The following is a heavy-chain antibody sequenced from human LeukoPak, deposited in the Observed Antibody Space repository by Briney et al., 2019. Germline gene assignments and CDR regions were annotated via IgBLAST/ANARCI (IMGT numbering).Heavy chain of an antibody. CDR1: GYTFTSYG. V-gene: IGHV1-18*04. CDR3: ARDLYYGSGSYYIVMDV. D-gene: IGHD3-10*01. CDR2: MSAYNGNT. J-gene: IGHJ6*04. Sequence: ASVKVSCKASGYTFTSYGISWVRQAPGQGLEWMGWMSAYNGNTNYAQKLQGRVTMATDTSTSTAYMELRSLRSDDTAVYYCARDLYYGSGSYYIVMDVWGKGTTVTVSS.